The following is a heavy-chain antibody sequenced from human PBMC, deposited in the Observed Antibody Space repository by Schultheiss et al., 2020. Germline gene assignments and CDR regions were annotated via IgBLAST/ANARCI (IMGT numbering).Heavy chain of an antibody. CDR1: GGSISSGRYY. V-gene: IGHV4-61*02. D-gene: IGHD3-3*01. J-gene: IGHJ4*02. Sequence: SETLSLTCTVSGGSISSGRYYWSWIRQPAGKGLEWIGRIYTSGSTNYNPSLKSRVTISVDTSKNQFSLKLSSVTAADTAVYYCARASFLEWLGFDYWGQGTLVTVSA. CDR3: ARASFLEWLGFDY. CDR2: IYTSGST.